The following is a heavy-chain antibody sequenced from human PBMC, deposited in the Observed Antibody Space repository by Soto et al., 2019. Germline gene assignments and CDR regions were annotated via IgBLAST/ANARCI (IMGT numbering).Heavy chain of an antibody. CDR1: GFTFSSYG. CDR3: AKDRPSDGYSYGYLAY. V-gene: IGHV3-30*18. CDR2: ISYDGSNK. J-gene: IGHJ4*02. Sequence: VGSLRLSCAASGFTFSSYGMHWVRQAPGKGLEWVAVISYDGSNKYYADSVKGRFTISRDNSKNTLYLQMNSLRAEDTAVYYCAKDRPSDGYSYGYLAYWGQGTLVTVSS. D-gene: IGHD5-18*01.